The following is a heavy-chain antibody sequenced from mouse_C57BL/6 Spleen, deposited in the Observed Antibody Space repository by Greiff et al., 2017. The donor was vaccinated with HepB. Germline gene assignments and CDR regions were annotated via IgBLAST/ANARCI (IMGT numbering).Heavy chain of an antibody. V-gene: IGHV1-22*01. CDR3: ARWDYGVFSGFAY. CDR1: GYTFTDYN. D-gene: IGHD1-1*01. J-gene: IGHJ3*01. Sequence: EVKLQESGPELVKPGASVKMSCKASGYTFTDYNMHWVKQSHGKSLEWIGYINPNNGGTSYNQKFKGKATLTVNKSSSTAYMELRSLTSEDSAVYYCARWDYGVFSGFAYWGQGTLVTVSA. CDR2: INPNNGGT.